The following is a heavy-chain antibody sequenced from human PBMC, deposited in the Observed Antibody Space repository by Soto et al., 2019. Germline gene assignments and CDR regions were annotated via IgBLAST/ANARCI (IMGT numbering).Heavy chain of an antibody. V-gene: IGHV1-69*04. CDR1: GGTFSSFV. D-gene: IGHD3-22*01. CDR2: IIPSIGII. J-gene: IGHJ4*02. Sequence: QVQLVQSGAEVKKPGSPVKVSCKASGGTFSSFVISWVRQAPGQGLEWMGRIIPSIGIINYAQKFQGRVTITAETSTSTAYMELSSLRSDDTAVYYCAREGDMKFHSDSSDEPGYWGQGTLVTVSS. CDR3: AREGDMKFHSDSSDEPGY.